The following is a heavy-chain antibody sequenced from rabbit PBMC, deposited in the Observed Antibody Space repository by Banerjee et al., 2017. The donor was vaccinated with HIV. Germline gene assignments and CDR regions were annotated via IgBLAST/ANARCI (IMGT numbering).Heavy chain of an antibody. CDR1: GFSFSSNYY. Sequence: QEQLVESGGGLVQPEGSLTLTCTASGFSFSSNYYMCWVRQAPGKGLEWIACIYAGSSAIYYASWVNGRFTISKTSTTVTLQMTSLTAADTATYFCARGGYNYGDFNLWGPGTLVTVS. V-gene: IGHV1S45*01. D-gene: IGHD6-1*01. J-gene: IGHJ4*01. CDR2: IYAGSSAI. CDR3: ARGGYNYGDFNL.